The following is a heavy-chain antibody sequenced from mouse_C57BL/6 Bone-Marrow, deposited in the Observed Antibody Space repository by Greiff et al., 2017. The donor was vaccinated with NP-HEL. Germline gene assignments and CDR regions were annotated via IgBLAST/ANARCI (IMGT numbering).Heavy chain of an antibody. CDR1: GYAFSSSW. CDR2: IYPGDGDT. D-gene: IGHD1-1*01. J-gene: IGHJ1*03. CDR3: ARFRYGSSDVCWFDD. V-gene: IGHV1-82*01. Sequence: QVQLQQSGPELVKPGASVKLSCKASGYAFSSSWMNWVKQRPGKGLEWIGRIYPGDGDTNYNVKFKGKATLTADKSSSTAYMQLSSLTSEDSAVYFCARFRYGSSDVCWFDDWGTGTTVTVSS.